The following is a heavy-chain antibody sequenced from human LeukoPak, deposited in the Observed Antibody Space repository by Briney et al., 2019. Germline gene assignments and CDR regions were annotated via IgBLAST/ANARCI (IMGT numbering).Heavy chain of an antibody. CDR3: ARDGSSWYFDY. CDR1: GYTFTSYY. J-gene: IGHJ4*02. D-gene: IGHD6-13*01. V-gene: IGHV1-46*01. Sequence: ASVKVSCKASGYTFTSYYMHWVRQAPGQGLEWRGIINPSGGSTSYAQKFQGRVTMTRDMSTSTVYMELSSLRSEDTAVYYCARDGSSWYFDYWGQGTLVTVSS. CDR2: INPSGGST.